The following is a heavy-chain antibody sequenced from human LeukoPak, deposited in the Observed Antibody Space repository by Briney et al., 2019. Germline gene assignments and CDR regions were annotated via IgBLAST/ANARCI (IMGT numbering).Heavy chain of an antibody. CDR3: ARDHSGDYARAFDM. J-gene: IGHJ3*02. CDR2: INDGGVT. D-gene: IGHD4-17*01. CDR1: GVTVSVNF. V-gene: IGHV3-66*01. Sequence: PGGSLRLSCAVSGVTVSVNFMSWVRQVPGKGLEGVSVINDGGVTDYADSVKGRFTISRDNSKNTLYLQLNSLRAEDTAVYYCARDHSGDYARAFDMWGQGTMVTVSS.